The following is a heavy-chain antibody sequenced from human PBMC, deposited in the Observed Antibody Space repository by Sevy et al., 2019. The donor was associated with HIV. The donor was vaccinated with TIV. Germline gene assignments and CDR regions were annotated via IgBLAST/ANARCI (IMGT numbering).Heavy chain of an antibody. CDR2: ISSSSSYI. CDR1: GFTFSSYS. J-gene: IGHJ6*02. D-gene: IGHD3-10*01. Sequence: GGSLRLSCAASGFTFSSYSMNWVRQAPGKGLEWVSSISSSSSYIYYADSVKGRFTISRDNAKNSLYLQMNSLGAEDTAVYYCARDDHHYYGSGSYYPYYYGMDVWGQGTTVTVSS. V-gene: IGHV3-21*01. CDR3: ARDDHHYYGSGSYYPYYYGMDV.